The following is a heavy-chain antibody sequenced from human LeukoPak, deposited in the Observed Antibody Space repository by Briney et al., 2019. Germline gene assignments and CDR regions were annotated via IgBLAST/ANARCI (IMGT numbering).Heavy chain of an antibody. D-gene: IGHD6-19*01. J-gene: IGHJ4*02. CDR1: GGSISSSNW. CDR3: ARNSAVAGIYYFDY. V-gene: IGHV4-4*02. CDR2: VYYSGTT. Sequence: SETLSLTCAVSGGSISSSNWWSWVRQPPGKGLEWIGEVYYSGTTKYNPSLKSRVTISVDKSKNQFSLKLSSVTAADTAVYYCARNSAVAGIYYFDYWGQGTLVTVSS.